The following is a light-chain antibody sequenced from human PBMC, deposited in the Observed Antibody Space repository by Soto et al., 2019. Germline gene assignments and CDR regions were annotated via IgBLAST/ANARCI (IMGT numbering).Light chain of an antibody. V-gene: IGKV3-20*01. CDR3: QQYSASPRT. CDR1: QSVSTNV. J-gene: IGKJ2*01. CDR2: GAS. Sequence: EIVLTQSPRTLSFSQWERGILSCMASQSVSTNVLRWYQQRPGQAPRLLIDGASSRATGIPDRFSGSGSGTDFTLTISRLEPEDFAMYYCQQYSASPRTFGQGTKVEIK.